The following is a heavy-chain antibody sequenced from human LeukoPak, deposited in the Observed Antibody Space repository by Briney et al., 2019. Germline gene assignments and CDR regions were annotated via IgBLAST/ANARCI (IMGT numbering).Heavy chain of an antibody. CDR3: AKAGFYDILTDGLDI. V-gene: IGHV3-53*01. CDR2: IYSGGST. J-gene: IGHJ3*02. Sequence: GGSLRLSCAASGFTVSSNYMSWVRQAPGKGLERVSVIYSGGSTYYADSVKGRFTISRDNSKNTLYLQMNSLRVEDTAVYYCAKAGFYDILTDGLDIWGQGTMVIVSS. D-gene: IGHD3-9*01. CDR1: GFTVSSNY.